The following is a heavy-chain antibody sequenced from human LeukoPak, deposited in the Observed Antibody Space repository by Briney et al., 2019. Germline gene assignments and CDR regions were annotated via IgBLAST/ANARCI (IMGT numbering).Heavy chain of an antibody. CDR2: IWYDGSNK. Sequence: PGGSLRLSCAASGFTFSSYGMHWVRQAPGKGLEWVAVIWYDGSNKYYADSVQGRFTISRDNSKRTLFLQMNSLRAEDTAFYYCAKAELGVDTFFDYWGQGTLVTVSS. CDR1: GFTFSSYG. V-gene: IGHV3-33*06. D-gene: IGHD3-3*01. CDR3: AKAELGVDTFFDY. J-gene: IGHJ4*02.